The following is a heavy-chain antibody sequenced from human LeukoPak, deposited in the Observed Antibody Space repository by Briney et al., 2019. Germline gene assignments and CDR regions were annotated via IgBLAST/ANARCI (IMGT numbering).Heavy chain of an antibody. CDR1: GFTFSSYV. CDR3: ARDDILTGYRYYYYGMDV. CDR2: ISYDGSNK. V-gene: IGHV3-30-3*01. D-gene: IGHD3-9*01. J-gene: IGHJ6*02. Sequence: GGSLRLSCVASGFTFSSYVMHWVRQAPGKGLEWVAVISYDGSNKYYADSVKGRFTISRDNSKNTLYLQMNSLRAEDTAVYYCARDDILTGYRYYYYGMDVWGQGTTVTVSS.